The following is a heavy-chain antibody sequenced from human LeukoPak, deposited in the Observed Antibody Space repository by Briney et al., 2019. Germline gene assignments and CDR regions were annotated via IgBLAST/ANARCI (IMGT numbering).Heavy chain of an antibody. CDR3: AIRGEGDPFDY. Sequence: GASLRLSCVASGLTFSNYAMSWVRQAPGKGLEWVSSVSAGGGSTHYADSVKGRFTISRDNSKNTLYLQMNSLRAEDTALYYGAIRGEGDPFDYWGQGTLVTVSS. D-gene: IGHD3-10*01. CDR2: VSAGGGST. J-gene: IGHJ4*02. CDR1: GLTFSNYA. V-gene: IGHV3-23*01.